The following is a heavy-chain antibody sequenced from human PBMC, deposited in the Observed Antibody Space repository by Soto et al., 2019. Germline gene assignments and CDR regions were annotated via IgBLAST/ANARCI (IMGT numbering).Heavy chain of an antibody. CDR3: ARLGSVDYYDSSGYYYFDY. J-gene: IGHJ4*02. CDR1: GGTFSSYA. V-gene: IGHV1-69*10. D-gene: IGHD3-22*01. CDR2: ISPILGIA. Sequence: ASVKVSCKASGGTFSSYAISWVRQAPGQGLEWMGGISPILGIANYAQKFQGRVTITADKSTSTAYMELSSLRSEDTAVYYCARLGSVDYYDSSGYYYFDYWGQGTLVTVSS.